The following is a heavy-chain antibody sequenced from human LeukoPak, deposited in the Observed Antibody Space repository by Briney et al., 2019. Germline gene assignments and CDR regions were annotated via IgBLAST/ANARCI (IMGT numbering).Heavy chain of an antibody. J-gene: IGHJ4*02. V-gene: IGHV3-7*01. Sequence: GGSLRLSCAASGFTFSSYWMSWVRQAPGKGLEWVANIKQDGSEKYYVDSVKGRFTISRDNAKNSLYLQMNSLGAEDTAVYYCARDRGDYSFDYWGQGTLVTVSS. D-gene: IGHD4-17*01. CDR2: IKQDGSEK. CDR3: ARDRGDYSFDY. CDR1: GFTFSSYW.